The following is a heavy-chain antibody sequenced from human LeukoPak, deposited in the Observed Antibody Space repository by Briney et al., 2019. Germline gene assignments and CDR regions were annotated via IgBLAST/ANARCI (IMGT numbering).Heavy chain of an antibody. J-gene: IGHJ3*01. Sequence: SLRLSCAASGFTFDYYAMHWVRQAPGKGLGWVSGISLNSVKTGYADSVKGRFIISRDNAKNSLYLQMNSLRTEDTALYYCVKDDGWYSWGQGTMVTVSS. CDR3: VKDDGWYS. CDR1: GFTFDYYA. CDR2: ISLNSVKT. V-gene: IGHV3-9*01. D-gene: IGHD2-15*01.